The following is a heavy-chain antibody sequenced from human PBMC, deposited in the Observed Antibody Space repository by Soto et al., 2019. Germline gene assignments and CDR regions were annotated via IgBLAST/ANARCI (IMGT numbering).Heavy chain of an antibody. V-gene: IGHV3-23*01. CDR3: AKGSGWFGDLSDPFDI. Sequence: GGSLRLSCAASGFTFSSYAMSWVRQAPGKGLEWVSAIRGSGGSTYYADSVKGRFTISRDNSKNTLYLQMNSQRAEDTAVYYCAKGSGWFGDLSDPFDIWGQGTMVTVSS. J-gene: IGHJ3*02. D-gene: IGHD3-10*01. CDR2: IRGSGGST. CDR1: GFTFSSYA.